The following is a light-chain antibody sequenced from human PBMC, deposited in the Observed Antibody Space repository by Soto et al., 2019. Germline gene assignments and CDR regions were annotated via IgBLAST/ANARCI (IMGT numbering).Light chain of an antibody. CDR2: EVT. V-gene: IGLV2-23*02. CDR1: SRDIGTSSL. Sequence: QSALPQPASVSGSPGQSMTISCAGTSRDIGTSSLVSWYQQYPGKAPKLMIYEVTKRPSGISSRFSGSKSGNTASLTISGLQPKDEADYYCFSYTGLSTSLFVFGTGTKLTVL. J-gene: IGLJ1*01. CDR3: FSYTGLSTSLFV.